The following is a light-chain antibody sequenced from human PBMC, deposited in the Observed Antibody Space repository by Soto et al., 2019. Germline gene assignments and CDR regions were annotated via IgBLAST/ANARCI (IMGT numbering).Light chain of an antibody. V-gene: IGKV3-15*01. CDR3: QQYRMSPNT. CDR1: QSVSIH. CDR2: DTS. J-gene: IGKJ1*01. Sequence: ETVMTQSPGTLSVSLGETATLSCRASQSVSIHLAWYQQKPGQAPRLLIYDTSTRATGIPARFSGSGSGTEFTLTISSLQSEDFAVYYCQQYRMSPNTFGQGTKVDIK.